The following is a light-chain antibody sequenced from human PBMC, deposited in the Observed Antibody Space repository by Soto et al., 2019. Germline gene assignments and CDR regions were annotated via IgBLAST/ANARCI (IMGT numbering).Light chain of an antibody. CDR1: QSISIS. CDR2: GAS. J-gene: IGKJ1*01. Sequence: EIVMTQSPATLSVSPGERATLSCRASQSISISLAWYQQKPGQAPRLLMYGASTRATGIPARFSGSGSGTELTLTISSLQSEDFAVYYCQQYNNWLTWTFGQGTKVEIK. V-gene: IGKV3-15*01. CDR3: QQYNNWLTWT.